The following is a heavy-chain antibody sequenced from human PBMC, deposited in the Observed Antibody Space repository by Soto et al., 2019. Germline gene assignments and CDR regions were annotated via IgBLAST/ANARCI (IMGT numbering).Heavy chain of an antibody. D-gene: IGHD5-18*01. V-gene: IGHV4-34*01. CDR3: ARGLGYSYGYSHYYYYYMDV. Sequence: SETLSLTCAVYGGSFSGYYWSWIRQPPGKGLEWIGEINHSGSTNYNPSLKSRVTISVDTSKNQFSLKLSSVTAADTAVYYCARGLGYSYGYSHYYYYYMDVWGKGTTVTVSS. CDR2: INHSGST. CDR1: GGSFSGYY. J-gene: IGHJ6*03.